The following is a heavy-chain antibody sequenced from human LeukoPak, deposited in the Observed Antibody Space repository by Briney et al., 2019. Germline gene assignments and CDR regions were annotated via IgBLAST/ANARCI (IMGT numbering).Heavy chain of an antibody. D-gene: IGHD2-15*01. CDR1: GYTFTGYY. CDR3: ARGYCSGGSCYSVENCSAP. CDR2: INPNSGGT. V-gene: IGHV1-2*06. Sequence: ASVKVSCKAAGYTFTGYYMFWVRQAPGQGLEWMGRINPNSGGTNYAQKFQGRVTMTRDTSISTAYMELSRLRSDDTAVYYCARGYCSGGSCYSVENCSAPWAKEPRATVPS. J-gene: IGHJ5*02.